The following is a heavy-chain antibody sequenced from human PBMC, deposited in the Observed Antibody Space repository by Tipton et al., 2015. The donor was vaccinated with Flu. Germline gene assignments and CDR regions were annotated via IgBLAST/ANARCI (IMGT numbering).Heavy chain of an antibody. CDR3: AREYCSGGSCYSGFYHY. CDR1: GYTFTGYY. D-gene: IGHD2-15*01. CDR2: INPNSGGT. V-gene: IGHV1-2*02. Sequence: QLVQSGAEVKKPGASVKVSCKASGYTFTGYYMHWVRQAPGQGLEWMGWINPNSGGTNYAQKFQGRVTMTRDTSISTAYMELSRLRSDDTAVYYCAREYCSGGSCYSGFYHYWGQGTLVTVSS. J-gene: IGHJ4*02.